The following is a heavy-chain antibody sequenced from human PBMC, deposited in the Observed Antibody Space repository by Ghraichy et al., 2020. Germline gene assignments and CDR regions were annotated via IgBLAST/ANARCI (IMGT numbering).Heavy chain of an antibody. V-gene: IGHV4-34*01. CDR2: INHSGST. CDR3: ARGPHNYGMDV. J-gene: IGHJ6*02. CDR1: GGSFSGYY. Sequence: SQTLSLTCAVYGGSFSGYYWSWIRQPPGKGLEWIGEINHSGSTNYNPSLKSRVTVSVDTSMNQFSLKLSSVTAADTAVYYCARGPHNYGMDVWGQGTTVTASS.